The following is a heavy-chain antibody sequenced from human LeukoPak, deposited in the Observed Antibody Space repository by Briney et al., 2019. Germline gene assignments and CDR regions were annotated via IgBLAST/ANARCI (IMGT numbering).Heavy chain of an antibody. CDR2: IYTSGST. D-gene: IGHD3-22*01. V-gene: IGHV4-61*02. Sequence: SEALSLTCTVSGGSISSGSYYWSWIRQPAGKGLEWIGRIYTSGSTNYNPSLKSRVTISVDTSKNQFSLKLSSVTAADTAVCYCANVNKYYYDSSGYWAYYYYMDVWGKGTTVTVSS. J-gene: IGHJ6*03. CDR1: GGSISSGSYY. CDR3: ANVNKYYYDSSGYWAYYYYMDV.